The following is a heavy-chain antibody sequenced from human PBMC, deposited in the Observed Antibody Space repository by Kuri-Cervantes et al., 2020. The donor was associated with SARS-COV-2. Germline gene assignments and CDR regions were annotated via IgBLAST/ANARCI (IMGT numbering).Heavy chain of an antibody. CDR1: GGSFSGYS. Sequence: SETLSLTCAVYGGSFSGYSWGWIRQPPGKGLEWIGSIYYSGSTYYNPSLKSRVTTSVDTSKNQFSLKLSSVTAADTAVYYCARGHYCGGGSCYYASYYYYMDVWGKGTTVTASS. CDR2: IYYSGST. D-gene: IGHD2-15*01. CDR3: ARGHYCGGGSCYYASYYYYMDV. J-gene: IGHJ6*03. V-gene: IGHV4-34*01.